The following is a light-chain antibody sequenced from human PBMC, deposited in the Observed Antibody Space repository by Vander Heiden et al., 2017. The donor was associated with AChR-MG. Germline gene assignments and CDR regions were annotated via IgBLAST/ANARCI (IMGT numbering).Light chain of an antibody. J-gene: IGKJ2*01. Sequence: DIQTTQSPSSLSASVGDRVTITCRASQSVSRYFNWYQQKPGKAPTLLIYGASSLQSGIPSRFSGSGSGTDFTLSISSLQPEDFATYYCQQSHITPYTFGQGTKLEIK. CDR1: QSVSRY. CDR3: QQSHITPYT. CDR2: GAS. V-gene: IGKV1-39*01.